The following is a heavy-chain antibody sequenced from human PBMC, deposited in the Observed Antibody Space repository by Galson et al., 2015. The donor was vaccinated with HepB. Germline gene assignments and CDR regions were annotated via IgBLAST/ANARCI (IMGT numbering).Heavy chain of an antibody. J-gene: IGHJ4*02. V-gene: IGHV1-18*04. Sequence: SVKVSCKASGYTFTSYGISWVRQAPGQGLEWMGWISAYNGNTNYAQKLQGRVTMTTDTSTSTAYMELRSLRSDDTAVYYCARVFPGYCSGGSCYKYYFDYWGQGTLVTVSS. CDR3: ARVFPGYCSGGSCYKYYFDY. CDR2: ISAYNGNT. CDR1: GYTFTSYG. D-gene: IGHD2-15*01.